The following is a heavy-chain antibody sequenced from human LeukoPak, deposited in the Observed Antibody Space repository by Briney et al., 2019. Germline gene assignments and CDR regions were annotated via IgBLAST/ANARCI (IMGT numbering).Heavy chain of an antibody. CDR1: GFTFSSYA. CDR2: ISYDGSNK. CDR3: AGVKGYCSGGSCSSPKGYYYYGMDV. D-gene: IGHD2-15*01. V-gene: IGHV3-30-3*01. J-gene: IGHJ6*02. Sequence: GGSLRLSCAASGFTFSSYAMHWVRQAPGKGLEWVAVISYDGSNKYYADSVKGRFTISRDNSKNTLYLQMNSLRAEDTAVYYCAGVKGYCSGGSCSSPKGYYYYGMDVWGQGTTVTVSS.